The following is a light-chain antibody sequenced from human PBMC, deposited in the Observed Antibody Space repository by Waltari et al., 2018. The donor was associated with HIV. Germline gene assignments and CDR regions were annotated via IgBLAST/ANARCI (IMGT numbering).Light chain of an antibody. CDR3: QSYDSTLRVV. Sequence: QPVLTQPHSESGAPGQRVTISCTRSSSNIRATYDVPWYQQLPGTAPKLLIYANNNRPSGVPDRFSGSKSGTSASLAITGLQAEDEADYYCQSYDSTLRVVFGGGTKLTVL. J-gene: IGLJ2*01. CDR2: ANN. CDR1: SSNIRATYD. V-gene: IGLV1-40*01.